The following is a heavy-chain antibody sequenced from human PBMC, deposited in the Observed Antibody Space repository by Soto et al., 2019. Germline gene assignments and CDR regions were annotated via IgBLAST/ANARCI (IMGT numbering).Heavy chain of an antibody. CDR2: IIPIFGTA. CDR1: GGTFSSYA. D-gene: IGHD6-13*01. J-gene: IGHJ4*02. V-gene: IGHV1-69*13. CDR3: ARDDQQLGQNYFDY. Sequence: SVKVSCKASGGTFSSYAISWVRQAPGQGLEWMGGIIPIFGTANYAQKFQGRVTITADESTSTAYVELSSPRSEDTAVYYCARDDQQLGQNYFDYWGQGTLVTAPQ.